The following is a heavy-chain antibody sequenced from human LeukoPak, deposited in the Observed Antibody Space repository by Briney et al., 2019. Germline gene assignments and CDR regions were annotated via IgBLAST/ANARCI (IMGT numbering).Heavy chain of an antibody. CDR3: ARDTDSSGWYYFDY. V-gene: IGHV4-31*03. D-gene: IGHD6-19*01. Sequence: SETLSLTCTVSGGSISTGGYYWSWIRQHPGKGLEWIGYISNSGRTYYNPSLKSRITISVVTSKNQFSLKLNSVTAADTAVYYCARDTDSSGWYYFDYWGQGTLVTVSS. CDR2: ISNSGRT. CDR1: GGSISTGGYY. J-gene: IGHJ4*02.